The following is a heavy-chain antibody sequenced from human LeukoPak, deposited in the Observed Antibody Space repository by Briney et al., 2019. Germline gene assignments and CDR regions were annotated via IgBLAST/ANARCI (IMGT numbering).Heavy chain of an antibody. Sequence: SETLSLTCAVYGGSFSGYYWSWIRQPPGKGLEWIGEINHSGSTNYNPSLKSRVTISVDTSENQFSLKLSSVTAADTAVYYCARAMTGWVTRYFDYWGQGTLVTVSS. V-gene: IGHV4-34*01. CDR2: INHSGST. CDR3: ARAMTGWVTRYFDY. CDR1: GGSFSGYY. D-gene: IGHD1-26*01. J-gene: IGHJ4*02.